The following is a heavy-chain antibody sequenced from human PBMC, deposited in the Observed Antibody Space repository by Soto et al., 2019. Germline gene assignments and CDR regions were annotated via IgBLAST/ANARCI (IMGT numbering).Heavy chain of an antibody. Sequence: PGGSLRLSCAASGFTFSNYVMRWVRQAPGKGLEWVSTITSDGGSTYYADSVKGRFTISRDNSKNTLYLQMNSLRAEDTAVYYCAKDYIWSLDYWGQGSLVTVS. V-gene: IGHV3-23*01. CDR2: ITSDGGST. D-gene: IGHD2-8*02. CDR1: GFTFSNYV. J-gene: IGHJ4*02. CDR3: AKDYIWSLDY.